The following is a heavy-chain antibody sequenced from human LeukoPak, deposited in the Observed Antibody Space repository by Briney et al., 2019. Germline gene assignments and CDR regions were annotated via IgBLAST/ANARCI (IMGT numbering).Heavy chain of an antibody. J-gene: IGHJ6*02. CDR3: ARPHPRTVFGVFSYYYGMDV. Sequence: GGSLRLSCAASGFTFRSYSMNWVRQAPGKGLEWVSSISSSSTYIYYADSVKGRFIIPRDNAKNSLYLQMNSLRAEDTAVYYCARPHPRTVFGVFSYYYGMDVWDQGTTVTVSS. CDR1: GFTFRSYS. V-gene: IGHV3-21*01. D-gene: IGHD3-3*01. CDR2: ISSSSTYI.